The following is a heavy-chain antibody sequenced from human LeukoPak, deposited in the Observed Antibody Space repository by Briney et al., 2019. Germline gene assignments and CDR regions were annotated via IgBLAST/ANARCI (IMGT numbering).Heavy chain of an antibody. J-gene: IGHJ5*02. Sequence: SETLSLTCTVSGYSISSSYYWGWIRPPPGKGLEWIGSIYYSGSTYYNPSLKSRVTISADTSKNQFSLKLSSVTAADTAVYYCARDSIVVVVAATIGGFDPWGQGTLVTVSS. CDR1: GYSISSSYY. D-gene: IGHD2-15*01. V-gene: IGHV4-38-2*02. CDR2: IYYSGST. CDR3: ARDSIVVVVAATIGGFDP.